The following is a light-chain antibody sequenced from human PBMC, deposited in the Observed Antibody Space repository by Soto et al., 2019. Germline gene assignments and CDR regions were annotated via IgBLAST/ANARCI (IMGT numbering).Light chain of an antibody. J-gene: IGLJ1*01. CDR3: SPYTRSSTLFG. V-gene: IGLV2-14*01. CDR2: DVS. CDR1: SSDVGGYNY. Sequence: QSALTQPASVSGSPGQSITISCTGTSSDVGGYNYVSWYQQHPGKAPKFMIYDVSNRPSGVSNRFSGSKSGNTASLTISGLQAEDDADYYCSPYTRSSTLFGFATGTNATVL.